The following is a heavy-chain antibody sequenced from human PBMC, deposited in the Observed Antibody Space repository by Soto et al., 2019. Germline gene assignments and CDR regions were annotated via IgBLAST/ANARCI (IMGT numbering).Heavy chain of an antibody. CDR2: ISYDGSNK. Sequence: QVQLVESGGGVVQPGRSLRLSCAASGFTFSSYGMHWVRQAPGKGLEWVAVISYDGSNKYYADSVKGRFTISRDNSKNTLYLQMNSLRAEDTAVYYCAKDRNVRGWFDPWGQGTLVTVSS. D-gene: IGHD3-10*01. J-gene: IGHJ5*02. V-gene: IGHV3-30*18. CDR1: GFTFSSYG. CDR3: AKDRNVRGWFDP.